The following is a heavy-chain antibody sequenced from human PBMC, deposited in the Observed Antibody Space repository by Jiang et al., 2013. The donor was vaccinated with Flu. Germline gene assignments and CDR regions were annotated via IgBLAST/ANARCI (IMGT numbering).Heavy chain of an antibody. CDR1: GYSFTNNW. J-gene: IGHJ4*02. V-gene: IGHV5-10-1*01. CDR2: LILVTLIP. D-gene: IGHD3-10*01. CDR3: ARQYYYSFEF. Sequence: GAEVKKPGESLRISCKGSGYSFTNNWITWVRQMPGKGLEWMGRLILVTLIPPTARPSKATSPSHLTSPSALPTCSEQPEPRHRIYYCARQYYYSFEFWGQGTLVTVSS.